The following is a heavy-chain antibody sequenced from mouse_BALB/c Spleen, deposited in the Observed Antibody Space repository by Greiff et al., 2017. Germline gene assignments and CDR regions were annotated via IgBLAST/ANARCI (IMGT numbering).Heavy chain of an antibody. V-gene: IGHV1-7*01. Sequence: VQLQQSGAELAKPGASVKMSCKASGYTFTSYWMHWVKQRPGQGLEWIGYINPSTGYTEYNQKFKDKATLTADKSSSTAYMQLSSLTSEDSAVYYCAREGNLNYGDYWGQGTTLTVSS. J-gene: IGHJ2*01. CDR1: GYTFTSYW. D-gene: IGHD1-1*01. CDR2: INPSTGYT. CDR3: AREGNLNYGDY.